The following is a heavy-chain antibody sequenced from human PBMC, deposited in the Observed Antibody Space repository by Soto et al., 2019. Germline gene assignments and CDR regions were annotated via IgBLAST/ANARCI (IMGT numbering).Heavy chain of an antibody. CDR1: SGSIDNVYW. CDR2: TSHDGVT. V-gene: IGHV4-4*02. Sequence: SETLSLTCAVSSGSIDNVYWWSWVRQSPGKGLEWIGETSHDGVTNYNPSLEGRVTISIDKSKNQFSLKLSSVTAADTAVYYCARGSYYYDSSGYYHYWGQGTLVTVSS. J-gene: IGHJ4*02. CDR3: ARGSYYYDSSGYYHY. D-gene: IGHD3-22*01.